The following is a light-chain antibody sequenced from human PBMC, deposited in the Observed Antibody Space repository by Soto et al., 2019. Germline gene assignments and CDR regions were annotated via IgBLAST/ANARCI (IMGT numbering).Light chain of an antibody. CDR2: EVT. J-gene: IGLJ1*01. V-gene: IGLV2-8*01. CDR1: TSDIGAYNY. Sequence: QSVLTQPPSASGSPGQSVTISWTGTTSDIGAYNYVSWYQQRPGKAPKLIIYEVTRRPSGVPDRIFGSKSYTTASLTVSGLQAEDEADYYCSSFAGTNSFVFGTGTKGTVL. CDR3: SSFAGTNSFV.